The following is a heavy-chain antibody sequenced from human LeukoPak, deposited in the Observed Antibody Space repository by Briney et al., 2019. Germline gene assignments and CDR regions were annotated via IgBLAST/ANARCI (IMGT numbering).Heavy chain of an antibody. Sequence: GGSLRLSCAASGFTFNHFSVNWVRQAPGKGLEWVSYISSSNTIYYADSVKGRFTIPRDNARNSLYLQMNSLRDEDTAVYYCARDRDHSSNWYIFLDYWGQGTLVTVSS. CDR2: ISSSNTI. D-gene: IGHD6-13*01. CDR3: ARDRDHSSNWYIFLDY. CDR1: GFTFNHFS. V-gene: IGHV3-48*02. J-gene: IGHJ4*02.